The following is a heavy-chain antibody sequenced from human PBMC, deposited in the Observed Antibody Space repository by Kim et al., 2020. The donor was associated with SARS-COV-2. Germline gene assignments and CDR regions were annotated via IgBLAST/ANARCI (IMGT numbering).Heavy chain of an antibody. J-gene: IGHJ4*02. Sequence: SLISRVTISVDRTKHQFSLKLSSLTAADTAVYYCARTPPTVTTPYYFDYWGQGTLVTVSS. D-gene: IGHD4-17*01. V-gene: IGHV4-31*02. CDR3: ARTPPTVTTPYYFDY.